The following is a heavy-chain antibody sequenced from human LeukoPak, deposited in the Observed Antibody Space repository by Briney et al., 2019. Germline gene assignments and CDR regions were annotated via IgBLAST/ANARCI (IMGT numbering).Heavy chain of an antibody. CDR3: ARDRGGSWRHWFYMDV. CDR1: GFTFSSYS. D-gene: IGHD3-9*01. J-gene: IGHJ6*03. V-gene: IGHV3-21*01. Sequence: GGSLRLSCAASGFTFSSYSMNWVRQAPGKGLEWVSSISSSSSYIYYADSVKGRFTISRDNAKNSLYLQMNSLRAEDTAVYYCARDRGGSWRHWFYMDVWGKGTTVTVSS. CDR2: ISSSSSYI.